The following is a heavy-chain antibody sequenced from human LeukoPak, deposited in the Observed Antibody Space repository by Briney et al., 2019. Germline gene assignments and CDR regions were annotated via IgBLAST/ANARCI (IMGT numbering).Heavy chain of an antibody. CDR2: IFYLYYGGST. CDR3: ARRLLLWFGELPDDY. V-gene: IGHV4-39*07. J-gene: IGHJ4*02. CDR1: GGSISSSSYY. D-gene: IGHD3-10*01. Sequence: SETLSLTCTVSGGSISSSSYYWGWIRQPPGKGLEWIGSIFYLYYGGSTYYNPSLMSRVTISVDTSKNQFSLKVSSVTAADTAVYYCARRLLLWFGELPDDYWGQGTLVTVSS.